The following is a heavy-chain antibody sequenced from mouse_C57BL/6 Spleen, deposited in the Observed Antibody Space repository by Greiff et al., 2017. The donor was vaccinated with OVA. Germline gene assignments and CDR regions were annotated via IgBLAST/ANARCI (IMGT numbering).Heavy chain of an antibody. CDR1: GYTFTSYW. D-gene: IGHD2-1*01. Sequence: VKLQQPGAELVKPGASVKMSCKASGYTFTSYWITWVKQRPGQGLEWIGDIYPGSGSTNYNEKFKSKATLTVDTSSSTAYMQLSSLTSEDSAVYYCARKSGYGNYLFDYWGQGTTLTVSS. J-gene: IGHJ2*01. CDR3: ARKSGYGNYLFDY. V-gene: IGHV1-55*01. CDR2: IYPGSGST.